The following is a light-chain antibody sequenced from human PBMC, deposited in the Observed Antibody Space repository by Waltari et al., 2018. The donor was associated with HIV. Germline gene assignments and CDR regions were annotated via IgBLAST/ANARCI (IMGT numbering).Light chain of an antibody. CDR1: QDISNY. CDR3: QQYDSLPPYT. CDR2: DAS. J-gene: IGKJ2*01. Sequence: DIQMTQSPSSLSASVGDRVTITCQASQDISNYLNWYQQKPGKAPKLLIYDASNLETGVPSRFSGSGSGTDFTSTISSLQPEDIATYYCQQYDSLPPYTFGQGTKLEIK. V-gene: IGKV1-33*01.